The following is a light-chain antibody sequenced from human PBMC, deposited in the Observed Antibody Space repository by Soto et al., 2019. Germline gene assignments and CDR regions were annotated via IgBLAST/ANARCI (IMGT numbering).Light chain of an antibody. CDR1: QSITDW. CDR3: QYWDDYSWT. CDR2: KAS. J-gene: IGKJ1*01. Sequence: DIQMTQSPSTLSASVGDRVTITCRASQSITDWLAWYQQKPGKAPKFLIYKASNLEGGVPSRFSGSGSGTEFTLNISSVQPDDFAIYYCQYWDDYSWTFGQGTKVEIK. V-gene: IGKV1-5*03.